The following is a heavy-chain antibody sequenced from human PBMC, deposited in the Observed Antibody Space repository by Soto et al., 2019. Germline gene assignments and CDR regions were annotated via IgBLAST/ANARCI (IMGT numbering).Heavy chain of an antibody. CDR1: GFIFSNAW. J-gene: IGHJ4*02. CDR2: IRSKSDGGTT. D-gene: IGHD6-13*01. CDR3: TTGWSSRDY. V-gene: IGHV3-15*01. Sequence: EVQLVESGGGLVKPGGSLRLSCAASGFIFSNAWMNWVRQAPGKGLEWVGRIRSKSDGGTTDYAAPVEGRLIISRDDSKNMLYLQMNSLKIEDTAVYYCTTGWSSRDYWGQGTLVTVSS.